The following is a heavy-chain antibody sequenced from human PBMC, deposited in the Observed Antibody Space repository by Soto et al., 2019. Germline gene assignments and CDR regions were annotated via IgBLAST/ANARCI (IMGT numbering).Heavy chain of an antibody. J-gene: IGHJ4*02. CDR2: ISSGTTTI. CDR1: GFTFSSYS. CDR3: ARDHYGDYIFDY. V-gene: IGHV3-48*02. Sequence: EVQLVESGGGFVQPGGSLRLSCAASGFTFSSYSMNWVRQAPGKGLEWVSYISSGTTTIYYADSVKGRFTISRDNAKNSLYLQMNSLRDEDTAVYYCARDHYGDYIFDYWGQGTLVTVS. D-gene: IGHD4-17*01.